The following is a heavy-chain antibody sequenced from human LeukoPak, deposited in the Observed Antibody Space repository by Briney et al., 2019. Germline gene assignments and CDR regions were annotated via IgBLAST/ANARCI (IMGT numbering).Heavy chain of an antibody. CDR2: INHSGST. D-gene: IGHD3-22*01. CDR1: GGSFSGYY. Sequence: SETLSLTCAVYGGSFSGYYWSWIRQPPGKGLEWIGEINHSGSTNYNPSLKSRVTISVDTSKNQFSLKLRSVTAADTAVYYCARAKTPMYRYDSRGYYCDYWGQGTLVTVSS. CDR3: ARAKTPMYRYDSRGYYCDY. V-gene: IGHV4-34*01. J-gene: IGHJ4*02.